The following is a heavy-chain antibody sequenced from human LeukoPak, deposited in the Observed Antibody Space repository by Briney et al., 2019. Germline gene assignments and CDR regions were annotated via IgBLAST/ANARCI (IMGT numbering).Heavy chain of an antibody. J-gene: IGHJ4*02. Sequence: GGSLRLSCAASGFTFSSYNMNWVRQAPGKGLEWVSYISSSSTTIYYADSVKGRFTISRDNAKNSLYLQMNSLRAEDTAVYYCARDEQLVFYHFDSWGQGALVTVSS. CDR2: ISSSSTTI. CDR3: ARDEQLVFYHFDS. CDR1: GFTFSSYN. V-gene: IGHV3-48*04. D-gene: IGHD6-13*01.